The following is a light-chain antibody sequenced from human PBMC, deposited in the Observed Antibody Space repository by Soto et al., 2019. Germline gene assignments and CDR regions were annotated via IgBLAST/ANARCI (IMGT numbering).Light chain of an antibody. CDR1: QSISSSS. CDR3: QQYGSSGT. CDR2: GAS. Sequence: EIVLTQSPGTLSLSPGQRATLSCRASQSISSSSLAWYQQRPGQAPSLLIYGASRRATGIPDRFSGSGSGTDFTLTISRLEPEDFAVYYCQQYGSSGTFGQGTKV. V-gene: IGKV3-20*01. J-gene: IGKJ1*01.